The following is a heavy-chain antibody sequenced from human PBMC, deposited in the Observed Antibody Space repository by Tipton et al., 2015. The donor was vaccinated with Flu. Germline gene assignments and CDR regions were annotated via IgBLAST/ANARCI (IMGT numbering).Heavy chain of an antibody. J-gene: IGHJ5*02. CDR1: GGSISSSSYY. V-gene: IGHV4-39*01. D-gene: IGHD1-26*01. CDR2: IYYSGST. Sequence: TLSLTCTVSGGSISSSSYYWGWIRQPPGKGLEWIGSIYYSGSTYYNPSLKSRVTISVDTSKNQFSLKLSSVTAADTAVYYCARQKYSGSYATNWFDPWGQGTLATVSS. CDR3: ARQKYSGSYATNWFDP.